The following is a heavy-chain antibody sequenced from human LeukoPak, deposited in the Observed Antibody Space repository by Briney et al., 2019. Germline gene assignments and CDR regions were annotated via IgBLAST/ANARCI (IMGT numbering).Heavy chain of an antibody. D-gene: IGHD2-15*01. CDR3: ARGSVRRCSGGSCYRGGYFDY. CDR1: GGTFSSYA. J-gene: IGHJ4*02. V-gene: IGHV1-69*13. Sequence: SVKVSCKASGGTFSSYAISWVRQAPGQGLEWMGGIIPIFGTANYAQKFQGRVTITADESTSTAYMELSSLRSEDTAVYYCARGSVRRCSGGSCYRGGYFDYWGQGTLVTATS. CDR2: IIPIFGTA.